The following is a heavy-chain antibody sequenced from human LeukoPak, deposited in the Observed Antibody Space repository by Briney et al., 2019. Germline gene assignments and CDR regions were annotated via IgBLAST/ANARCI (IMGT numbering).Heavy chain of an antibody. CDR3: ASFYSGSYYGAFDI. D-gene: IGHD1-26*01. CDR1: GYTFTGYY. Sequence: ASVKVSCKASGYTFTGYYMHWVRQAPGQGLEWMGWINPNSGGTNYAQKFQGRVTMTRDTSISTAYMELSRLRSDDTAVYYCASFYSGSYYGAFDIWGQGTMVTVSS. J-gene: IGHJ3*02. V-gene: IGHV1-2*02. CDR2: INPNSGGT.